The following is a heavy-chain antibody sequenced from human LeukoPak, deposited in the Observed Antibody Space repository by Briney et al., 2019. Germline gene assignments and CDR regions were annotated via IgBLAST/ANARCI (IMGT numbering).Heavy chain of an antibody. D-gene: IGHD1-26*01. Sequence: GGSLRLSCAASGFTFSSYAMGWVRQAPGKGLEWVANIKQDGGEKYYVDSVKGRFTISRDNATLYLQMNSLRAEDTAVYYCARAYSGNYRAGDFWGQGTLVTVSS. CDR3: ARAYSGNYRAGDF. V-gene: IGHV3-7*01. CDR2: IKQDGGEK. CDR1: GFTFSSYA. J-gene: IGHJ4*02.